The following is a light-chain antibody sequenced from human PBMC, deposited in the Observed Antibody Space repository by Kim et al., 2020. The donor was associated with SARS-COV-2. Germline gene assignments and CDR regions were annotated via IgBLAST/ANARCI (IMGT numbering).Light chain of an antibody. V-gene: IGKV3-11*01. CDR1: QSVSSY. CDR3: QQRSNWPRT. Sequence: EIVLTQSPATLSLSPGERATLSCRASQSVSSYLAWYQQKPGQAPRLLIYDASNRATGIPARFSGSGSGTDFTLTISSLEPEDFAGYYCQQRSNWPRTFGGGTKVDIK. J-gene: IGKJ4*01. CDR2: DAS.